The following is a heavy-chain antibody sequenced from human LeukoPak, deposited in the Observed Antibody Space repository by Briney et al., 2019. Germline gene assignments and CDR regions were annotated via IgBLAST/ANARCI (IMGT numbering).Heavy chain of an antibody. J-gene: IGHJ4*02. CDR1: GDSINNYY. CDR2: IYYSGST. Sequence: SETLSLTCTVSGDSINNYYWTWIRQPPGKGLEWIGYIYYSGSTYYNPSLKSRVTISVDTSKNQFSLKLSSVTAADTAVYYCARHVEYSSGWYAGKYFDYWGQGTLVTVS. D-gene: IGHD6-19*01. CDR3: ARHVEYSSGWYAGKYFDY. V-gene: IGHV4-59*08.